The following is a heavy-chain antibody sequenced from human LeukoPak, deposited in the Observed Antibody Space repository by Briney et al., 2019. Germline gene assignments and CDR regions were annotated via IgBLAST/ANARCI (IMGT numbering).Heavy chain of an antibody. CDR3: ARVYDFWSGYADY. V-gene: IGHV4-39*01. J-gene: IGHJ4*02. CDR1: GGSISSSSYY. D-gene: IGHD3-3*01. CDR2: IYYSGST. Sequence: KASETLSLTCTVSGGSISSSSYYWGWIRQPPGKGLEWIGSIYYSGSTYYNPSLKSRVTISVDTSKNQFSLKLSSVTAADTAVYYCARVYDFWSGYADYWGQGTLVTVSS.